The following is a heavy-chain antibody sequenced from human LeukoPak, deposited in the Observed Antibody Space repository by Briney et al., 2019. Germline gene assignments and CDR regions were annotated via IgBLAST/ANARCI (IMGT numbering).Heavy chain of an antibody. V-gene: IGHV3-43*02. Sequence: GGSLRLSCTASGFTFNYYSMHWVRQAPGKGLEWVSFISADGGTTSYADSVKGRFTISRDNSKNTLSLQMNSLRAEDTAVYYCAKDHCRGGSCYSHFDYWGQGTLVTVSS. CDR2: ISADGGTT. J-gene: IGHJ4*02. CDR1: GFTFNYYS. CDR3: AKDHCRGGSCYSHFDY. D-gene: IGHD2-15*01.